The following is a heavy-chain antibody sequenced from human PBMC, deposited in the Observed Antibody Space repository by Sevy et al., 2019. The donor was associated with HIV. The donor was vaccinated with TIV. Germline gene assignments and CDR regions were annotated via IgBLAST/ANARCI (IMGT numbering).Heavy chain of an antibody. CDR2: ISYSGNT. Sequence: SETLSLTCTVPGGSISSSDYYWSWIRQPPGKGLEWIGYISYSGNTYYSPSLKSRVTISGDTSQTQFSLKLSSVTAADTAVYYCARRLYGDYSDALDIWGQGTVVTVSS. D-gene: IGHD4-17*01. CDR3: ARRLYGDYSDALDI. V-gene: IGHV4-30-4*01. J-gene: IGHJ3*02. CDR1: GGSISSSDYY.